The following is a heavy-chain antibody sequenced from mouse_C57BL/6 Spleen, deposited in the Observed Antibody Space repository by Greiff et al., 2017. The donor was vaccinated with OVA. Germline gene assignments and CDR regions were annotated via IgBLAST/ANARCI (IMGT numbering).Heavy chain of an antibody. CDR2: ISYDGSN. J-gene: IGHJ3*01. CDR3: ATANWDFRFAY. Sequence: EVQLVESGPGLVKPSQSLSLTCSVTGYSITSGYYWNWIRQFPGNKLEWMGYISYDGSNNYNPSLKNRSSITRDTSKNQFFLKLNAVTTEDTATYYCATANWDFRFAYWGQGTLVTVSA. V-gene: IGHV3-6*01. CDR1: GYSITSGYY. D-gene: IGHD4-1*01.